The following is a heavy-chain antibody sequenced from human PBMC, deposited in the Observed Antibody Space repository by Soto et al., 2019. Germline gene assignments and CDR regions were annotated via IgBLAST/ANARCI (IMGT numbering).Heavy chain of an antibody. CDR1: GFIFASYA. CDR2: ISVSAGTT. D-gene: IGHD2-8*01. J-gene: IGHJ3*01. V-gene: IGHV3-23*01. Sequence: EVQLSQSGGGWVQPGGSLRLSCSASGFIFASYAMSWVRQAPGKGLEWVSVISVSAGTTDYAGSVTGRFTISRDNSKNTLYLHMNSLKGEDTAVYYCAKNGPAYADAFDSWGQGTMVTVSS. CDR3: AKNGPAYADAFDS.